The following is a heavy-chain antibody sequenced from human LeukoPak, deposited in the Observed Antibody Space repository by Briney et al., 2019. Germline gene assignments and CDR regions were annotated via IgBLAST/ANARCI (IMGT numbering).Heavy chain of an antibody. CDR1: GFTVSNNF. CDR3: AREENGGVYDDGFDI. V-gene: IGHV3-53*01. J-gene: IGHJ3*02. CDR2: IHTDGNT. Sequence: GSLRLSCAASGFTVSNNFMYWVRQAPGKGLEWVSVIHTDGNTFYADSVEGRFTISRDNFKNTVYLQMSSLRAEDTAVYYCAREENGGVYDDGFDIWGQGTMVTVSS. D-gene: IGHD5/OR15-5a*01.